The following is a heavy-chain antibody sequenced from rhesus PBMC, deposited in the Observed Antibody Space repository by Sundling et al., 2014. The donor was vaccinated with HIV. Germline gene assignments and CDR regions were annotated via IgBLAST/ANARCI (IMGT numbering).Heavy chain of an antibody. CDR2: INSGGGKT. J-gene: IGHJ4*01. Sequence: EVQLVETGGGLVQPGGSLKLSCAASGFTFSSYDMSWVRQAPGKGLEWVSAINSGGGKTYYADSVKGRFTISRDNSKNTLSLQMNSLRAEDTAVYYCAKPSGQTLFGYWGQGVLVTVSS. CDR1: GFTFSSYD. D-gene: IGHD2-27*01. V-gene: IGHV3S42*01. CDR3: AKPSGQTLFGY.